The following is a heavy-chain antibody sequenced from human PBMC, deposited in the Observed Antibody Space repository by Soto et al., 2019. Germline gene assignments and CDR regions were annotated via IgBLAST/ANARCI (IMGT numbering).Heavy chain of an antibody. J-gene: IGHJ6*02. V-gene: IGHV3-21*01. CDR1: GFTFNNYI. CDR2: ISSYSVYI. Sequence: EVQLVESGGGLVKPGGSLRLSCAASGFTFNNYIMNWVRQAPGKELEWVSSISSYSVYIYYADSVKGRFTISRDTAKNPLYTQMNSLRAEDTTVYYCARDARALIPAATKGQYGMDVWGQGTTVTVSS. D-gene: IGHD2-2*01. CDR3: ARDARALIPAATKGQYGMDV.